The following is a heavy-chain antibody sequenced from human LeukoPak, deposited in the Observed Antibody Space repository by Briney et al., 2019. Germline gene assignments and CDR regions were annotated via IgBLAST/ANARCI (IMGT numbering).Heavy chain of an antibody. CDR2: FSGSGGST. J-gene: IGHJ3*02. Sequence: PGGSLRLSCAASGFTFSSYAMSWVRQAPGKGLEWVSAFSGSGGSTYYADSVKGRFTISRDNSKNTLYLQMNSLRAEDTAVYYCAKTYYDSSGPPHAFDIWGQGTMVTVSS. CDR1: GFTFSSYA. V-gene: IGHV3-23*01. CDR3: AKTYYDSSGPPHAFDI. D-gene: IGHD3-22*01.